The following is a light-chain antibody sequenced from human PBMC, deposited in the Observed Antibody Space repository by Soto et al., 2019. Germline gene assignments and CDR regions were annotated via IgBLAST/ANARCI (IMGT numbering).Light chain of an antibody. V-gene: IGLV2-14*01. Sequence: QSVLAQPASVSGSPGQSITISCTGSSSDIAGFNYVSWYQQYPGKAPKLLIYQVTSRASGVSHRFSGSKFGDTASLTISGLQPEDEAEYYCNSYSSSTFYVFSTGTKVTVL. CDR3: NSYSSSTFYV. CDR1: SSDIAGFNY. J-gene: IGLJ1*01. CDR2: QVT.